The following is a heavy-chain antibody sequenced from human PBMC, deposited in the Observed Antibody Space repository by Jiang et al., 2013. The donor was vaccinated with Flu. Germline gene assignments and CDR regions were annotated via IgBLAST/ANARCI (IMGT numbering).Heavy chain of an antibody. J-gene: IGHJ5*02. CDR2: IYYSGST. Sequence: PGLVKPSETLSLTCTVSGGSISSYYWSWIRQPPGKGLEWIGYIYYSGSTNYNPSLKSRVTISVDTSKNQFSLKLSSVTAADTAVYYCARGPPHSDLAQVSWFDPWGQGTLVTVSS. V-gene: IGHV4-59*01. D-gene: IGHD1-14*01. CDR1: GGSISSYY. CDR3: ARGPPHSDLAQVSWFDP.